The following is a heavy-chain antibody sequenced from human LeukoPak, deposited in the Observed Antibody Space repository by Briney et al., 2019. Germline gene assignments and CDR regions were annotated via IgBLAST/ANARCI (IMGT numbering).Heavy chain of an antibody. V-gene: IGHV4-4*09. CDR3: AREGVHYDSGSHDY. D-gene: IGHD3-10*01. J-gene: IGHJ4*02. Sequence: SETLTLTCTVSGGSISSYYWSWIRQPPGKGLEWIGYIYTSGSTNYNPSLKRRVTMSLDTSKNQFSLKVDSVTAADTAMYYCAREGVHYDSGSHDYWGQRSLATDSS. CDR1: GGSISSYY. CDR2: IYTSGST.